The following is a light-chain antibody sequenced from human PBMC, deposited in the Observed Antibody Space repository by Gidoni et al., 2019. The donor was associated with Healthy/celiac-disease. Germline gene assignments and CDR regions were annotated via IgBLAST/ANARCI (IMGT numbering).Light chain of an antibody. V-gene: IGKV1-8*01. CDR3: QQYYSYPYT. CDR2: AAS. CDR1: QGISSF. Sequence: IRMTQSPSSFSASTGDRVTITCRASQGISSFLAWYQQKPGKAPKLLIYAASTLQSGVPSRFSGSGSGTDFTLTISCLQSEDFATYYCQQYYSYPYTFGPGTKVDIK. J-gene: IGKJ3*01.